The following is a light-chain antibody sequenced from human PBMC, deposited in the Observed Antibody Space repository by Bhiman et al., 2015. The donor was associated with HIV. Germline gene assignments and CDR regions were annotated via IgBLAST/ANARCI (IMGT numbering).Light chain of an antibody. CDR3: SSYTSSSTFV. CDR1: SSDVGGYNY. CDR2: EVS. V-gene: IGLV2-14*01. Sequence: QSALTQPASVSGSPGQSITISCTGTSSDVGGYNYVSWYQQHPGKAPKVMIYEVSKRPSGISNRFSGSKSGNTASLTISGLQAEDEADYYCSSYTSSSTFVFGTGTKVTVL. J-gene: IGLJ1*01.